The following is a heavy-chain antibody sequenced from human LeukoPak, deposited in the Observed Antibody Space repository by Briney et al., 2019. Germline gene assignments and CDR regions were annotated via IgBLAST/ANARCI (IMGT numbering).Heavy chain of an antibody. Sequence: GRSLRLSCAASGFTFSSYGMHWVRQAPGKGLEWVAVIWYDGSNKYYADSVKGRFTISRDNSKNTLYLQMNSLRAEDTAVYYCAKDLSDSSRVPGDYWGQGTLVTVSS. J-gene: IGHJ4*02. CDR1: GFTFSSYG. D-gene: IGHD6-13*01. V-gene: IGHV3-33*06. CDR3: AKDLSDSSRVPGDY. CDR2: IWYDGSNK.